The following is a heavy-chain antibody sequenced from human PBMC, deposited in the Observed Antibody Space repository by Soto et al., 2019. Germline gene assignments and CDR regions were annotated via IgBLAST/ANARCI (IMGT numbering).Heavy chain of an antibody. V-gene: IGHV3-21*01. CDR2: ISSSSSYI. CDR1: GFTFSSYS. D-gene: IGHD4-17*01. J-gene: IGHJ4*02. Sequence: EVQLVESGGGLVKPGGSLRLSCAASGFTFSSYSMNWVRQAPGKGLEWVSSISSSSSYIYYADSVKGRFTISRDNAKNSLYLQMNSLRAEDTAVYYRARGGGTTVVTDSGYWGQGTLVTVSS. CDR3: ARGGGTTVVTDSGY.